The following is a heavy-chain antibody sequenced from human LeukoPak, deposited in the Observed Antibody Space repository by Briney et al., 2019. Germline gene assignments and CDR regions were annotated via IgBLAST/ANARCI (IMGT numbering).Heavy chain of an antibody. CDR3: ARENSAIRGYSYGYGY. J-gene: IGHJ4*02. CDR2: ISSSGSTI. V-gene: IGHV3-48*03. CDR1: GFTFSSYE. Sequence: GGSLRLSCAASGFTFSSYEMNWVRQAPGKGLEWVSYISSSGSTIYYADSVKGRFTISRDNAKNSLYLQMNSLRAEDTAVYYCARENSAIRGYSYGYGYWGQGTLVIVSS. D-gene: IGHD5-18*01.